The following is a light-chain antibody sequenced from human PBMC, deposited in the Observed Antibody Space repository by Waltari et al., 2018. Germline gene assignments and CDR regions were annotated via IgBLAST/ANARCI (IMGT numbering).Light chain of an antibody. Sequence: IQLTQSPSSLSASVGNRVTITCRARQGISSYFAWYQQKPGNAPKLLIYAASTLQSGVPSRFSGSGSGTDFTLTISSLQPEDFATYYCQQLNSYPPYTFGQGTKLEIK. CDR2: AAS. CDR3: QQLNSYPPYT. J-gene: IGKJ2*01. V-gene: IGKV1-9*01. CDR1: QGISSY.